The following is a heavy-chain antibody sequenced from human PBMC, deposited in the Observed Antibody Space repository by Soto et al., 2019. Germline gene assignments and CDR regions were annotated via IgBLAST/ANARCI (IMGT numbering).Heavy chain of an antibody. J-gene: IGHJ4*02. CDR3: ARQGRTSASSDF. Sequence: GESLKISCRGFGYTFITYWIGWVRQMPGKGLEWMGVMSPGNSDIRYSPAFQGQVSISADTSISTAYLQWSSLKTSDSGMYYCARQGRTSASSDFWGQGTLVTVSS. V-gene: IGHV5-51*01. D-gene: IGHD2-21*01. CDR2: MSPGNSDI. CDR1: GYTFITYW.